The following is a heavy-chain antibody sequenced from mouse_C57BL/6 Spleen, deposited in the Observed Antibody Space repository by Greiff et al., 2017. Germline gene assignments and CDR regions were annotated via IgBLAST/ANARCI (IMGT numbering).Heavy chain of an antibody. V-gene: IGHV5-16*01. CDR1: GFTFSDYY. CDR3: ARDQNGNYLDY. J-gene: IGHJ2*01. D-gene: IGHD2-1*01. Sequence: EVQRVESEGGLVQPGSSMKLSCTASGFTFSDYYMAWVRQVPEKGLEWVANINYDGSSTYYLASLKSRFIISRDNAKNILYLQMSSLKSEDTATYYCARDQNGNYLDYWGQGTTLTVSS. CDR2: INYDGSST.